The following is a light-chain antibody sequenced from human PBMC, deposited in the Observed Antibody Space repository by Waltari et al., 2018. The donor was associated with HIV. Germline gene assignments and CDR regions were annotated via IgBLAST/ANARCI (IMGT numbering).Light chain of an antibody. J-gene: IGKJ5*01. CDR3: QQYYTIPIT. Sequence: DIVMTQSLESLAVSLGDRATINCKSSQSVLYSSNTKNYLTWYQQKSGQPPKLRIYWASTRESGVPDRFSVSGSGTDFTLTISNLQAEDVAVYYCQQYYTIPITFGQGTRLEIK. CDR1: QSVLYSSNTKNY. V-gene: IGKV4-1*01. CDR2: WAS.